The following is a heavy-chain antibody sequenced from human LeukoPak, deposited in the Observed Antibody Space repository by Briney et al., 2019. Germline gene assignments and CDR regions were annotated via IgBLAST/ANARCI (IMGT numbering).Heavy chain of an antibody. J-gene: IGHJ4*02. CDR1: GFTFSSYS. D-gene: IGHD5-18*01. V-gene: IGHV3-21*01. CDR2: ISSSSSYI. CDR3: ARDLDTAGNFDY. Sequence: GGSLRLSCAASGFTFSSYSMNWVRQAPGKGPEWVSSISSSSSYIYYADSVKGRFTISRDNAKNSLYLQMNSLRAEDTAVYYCARDLDTAGNFDYWGQGTLVTVSS.